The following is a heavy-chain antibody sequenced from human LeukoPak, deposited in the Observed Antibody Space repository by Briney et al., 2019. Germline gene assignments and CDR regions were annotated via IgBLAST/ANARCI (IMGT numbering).Heavy chain of an antibody. V-gene: IGHV4-61*02. Sequence: PSETLSLTCTVSGGSISSGSYYWSWIRQPAGKGLEWIGRIYTSGSTNYNPSLKSRVTISVDTSKNQFSLKLSSVTAADTAVYYCASEGYSSGWYWGGYWGQGTLVTVSS. J-gene: IGHJ4*02. CDR2: IYTSGST. D-gene: IGHD6-19*01. CDR1: GGSISSGSYY. CDR3: ASEGYSSGWYWGGY.